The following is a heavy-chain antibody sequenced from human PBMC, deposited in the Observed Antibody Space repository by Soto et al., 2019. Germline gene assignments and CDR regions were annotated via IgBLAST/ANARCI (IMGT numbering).Heavy chain of an antibody. V-gene: IGHV4-30-4*01. CDR3: ARDRSLVGFWSGYHRYYVFDY. CDR1: GGSISRGDYY. Sequence: SETLSLTCTVSGGSISRGDYYWSWIRQPPGKGLEWIGYIYYSGSTYYNPSLKSRVTISVDTSKNQFSLKLSSVTAADTAVYYCARDRSLVGFWSGYHRYYVFDYWGQGTLVTVSS. J-gene: IGHJ4*02. CDR2: IYYSGST. D-gene: IGHD3-3*01.